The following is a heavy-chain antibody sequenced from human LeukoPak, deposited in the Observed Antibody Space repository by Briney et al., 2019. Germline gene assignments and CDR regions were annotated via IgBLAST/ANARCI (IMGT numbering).Heavy chain of an antibody. Sequence: PSETLSLTCTVSGGSISSNSYWGWIRQPPGKGLEWIVGFFYSGSTYYNPSLKSRVTISVDTSKNQFSLRLTSVTAADTAVYYCARARGRYIDFLDYWGQGTLITVSS. CDR1: GGSISSNSY. J-gene: IGHJ4*02. V-gene: IGHV4-39*02. D-gene: IGHD3-9*01. CDR3: ARARGRYIDFLDY. CDR2: FFYSGST.